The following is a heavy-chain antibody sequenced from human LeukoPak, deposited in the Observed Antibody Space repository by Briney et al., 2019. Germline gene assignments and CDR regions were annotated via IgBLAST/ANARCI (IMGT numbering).Heavy chain of an antibody. CDR3: AREVEVVPTAMRVYYYYFMDV. J-gene: IGHJ6*03. Sequence: GWSLRLSCEASGFTFSTYAMSWVRQAPGKGLEWVSGISGSGGSAYYADSVKGRFTISRDNSNNTLYLQMNSLRAEDTAVYYCAREVEVVPTAMRVYYYYFMDVWGQGTTVTVSS. D-gene: IGHD2-2*01. V-gene: IGHV3-23*01. CDR2: ISGSGGSA. CDR1: GFTFSTYA.